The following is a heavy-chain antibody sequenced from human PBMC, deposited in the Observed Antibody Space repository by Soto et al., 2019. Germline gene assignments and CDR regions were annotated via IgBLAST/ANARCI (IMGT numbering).Heavy chain of an antibody. Sequence: GGSMRLSCAACVFTLRSYSMNWVRKDTGKGLEGVSSISSSSSYIYYADSVKGRFTISRDNAKNSLYLQMNSLSAEDTAVYYCARISPNCSSTSCQVYYYYYYMDVWGKGTTVTVSS. CDR2: ISSSSSYI. D-gene: IGHD2-2*01. CDR3: ARISPNCSSTSCQVYYYYYYMDV. J-gene: IGHJ6*03. V-gene: IGHV3-21*01. CDR1: VFTLRSYS.